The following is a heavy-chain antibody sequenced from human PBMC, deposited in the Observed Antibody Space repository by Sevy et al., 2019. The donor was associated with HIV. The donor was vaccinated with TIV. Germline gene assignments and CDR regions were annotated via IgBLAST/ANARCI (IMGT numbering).Heavy chain of an antibody. V-gene: IGHV3-73*01. D-gene: IGHD3-10*01. CDR3: TSGGFSQKTGLYVDY. Sequence: GRSLRLSCAASGATFSGSAIHWVRQPSGKGLEWVGRIRSRAKNYVTEYGAPVKGRFSISRDDSKNTTYLQMNSLKTEETAIYFCTSGGFSQKTGLYVDYWGPGTLVTVSS. CDR1: GATFSGSA. CDR2: IRSRAKNYVT. J-gene: IGHJ4*02.